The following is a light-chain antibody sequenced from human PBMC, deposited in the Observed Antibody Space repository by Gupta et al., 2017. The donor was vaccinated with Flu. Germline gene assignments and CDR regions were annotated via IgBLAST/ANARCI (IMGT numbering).Light chain of an antibody. CDR1: QVISNW. CDR2: AAS. Sequence: DIQMTQSPSSVSASVGDRVTITCRASQVISNWLAWYQQKPGKAPKLLIFAASSLQSGVPSRFSGSGSGTDFTLTISSLQPEDFATYYCQQATSFPPCFTFGPGTKVEIK. V-gene: IGKV1-12*01. J-gene: IGKJ3*01. CDR3: QQATSFPPCFT.